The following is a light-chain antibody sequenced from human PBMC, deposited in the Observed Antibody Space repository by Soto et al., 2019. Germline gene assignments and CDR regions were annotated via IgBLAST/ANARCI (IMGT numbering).Light chain of an antibody. CDR1: QDISTW. CDR2: AAS. J-gene: IGKJ4*01. CDR3: QQANSFFALT. V-gene: IGKV1D-12*01. Sequence: DIQLTQSPSSVSASIGDSVTITCRASQDISTWLAWYQVKPGKAPKLLIFAASSLLTGVPSRFSGSGSGTEFTLTISGLQAEDFATYYCQQANSFFALTFGGGTHVEIK.